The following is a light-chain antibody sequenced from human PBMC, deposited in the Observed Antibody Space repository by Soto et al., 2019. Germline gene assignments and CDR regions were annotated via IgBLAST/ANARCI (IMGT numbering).Light chain of an antibody. CDR3: TSYTSSDTLYV. J-gene: IGLJ1*01. Sequence: QSALTQPASVSGSPGQSITISCTRISSDVGGHNYVSWYQQHPGNAPTLLIYDVSNRPSGVSHRVSGSKSGNTASLTISGLQVEDEADYYCTSYTSSDTLYVFGPGTKLTVL. CDR2: DVS. CDR1: SSDVGGHNY. V-gene: IGLV2-14*03.